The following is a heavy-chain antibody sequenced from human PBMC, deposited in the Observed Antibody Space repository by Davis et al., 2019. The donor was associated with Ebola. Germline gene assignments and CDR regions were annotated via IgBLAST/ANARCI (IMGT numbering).Heavy chain of an antibody. J-gene: IGHJ5*02. CDR3: AKARIAALRFDP. V-gene: IGHV3-30*18. CDR2: ISYDGSNK. CDR1: GFTFSSYG. Sequence: GGSLRLSCAASGFTFSSYGMHWVRQAPGKGLEWVAVISYDGSNKYYADSVKGRFTISRDNSKNTLYLQMNSLRAEDTAVYYCAKARIAALRFDPWGQGTLVTVSS. D-gene: IGHD6-6*01.